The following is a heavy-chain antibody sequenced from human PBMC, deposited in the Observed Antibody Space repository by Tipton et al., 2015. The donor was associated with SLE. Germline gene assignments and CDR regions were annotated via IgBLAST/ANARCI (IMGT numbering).Heavy chain of an antibody. V-gene: IGHV4-31*03. CDR2: VYFNVRM. J-gene: IGHJ3*01. CDR3: ARAGGNSLALHV. CDR1: GVSITSGGYY. Sequence: TLSLTCNVSGVSITSGGYYWTWIRQRPGTGLEWIGTVYFNVRMYFNPSLKSRMTMSLDTSKNQLSLKLSSMTAADTAVYFCARAGGNSLALHVWGQGTMVTVSS. D-gene: IGHD4-23*01.